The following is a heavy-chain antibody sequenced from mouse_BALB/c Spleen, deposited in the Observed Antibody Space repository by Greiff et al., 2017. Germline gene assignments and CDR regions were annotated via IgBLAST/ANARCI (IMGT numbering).Heavy chain of an antibody. CDR1: GFNIKDTY. CDR2: IDPANGNT. Sequence: EVQLQQSGAELVKPGASVKLSCTASGFNIKDTYMHWVKQRPEQGLEWIGRIDPANGNTKYDPKFQGKATITADTSSNTAYLQLSSLTSEDTAVYYCASIYYYGSSYFDVWGAGTTVTVSS. J-gene: IGHJ1*01. D-gene: IGHD1-1*01. V-gene: IGHV14-3*02. CDR3: ASIYYYGSSYFDV.